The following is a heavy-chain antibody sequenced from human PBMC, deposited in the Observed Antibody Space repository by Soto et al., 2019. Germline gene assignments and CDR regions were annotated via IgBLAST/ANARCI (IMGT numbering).Heavy chain of an antibody. V-gene: IGHV1-18*01. J-gene: IGHJ6*02. CDR3: ARRVTTVTGPVDYYGMDV. CDR1: GYTFTSYG. D-gene: IGHD4-17*01. Sequence: QVQLVQSGAEVKKPGASVKVSCKASGYTFTSYGISWVRQAPGQGLEWMGWISAYNGNTNYAQKLQGRVTMTTDTXTXTXXMELRSLRSDDTAVYYCARRVTTVTGPVDYYGMDVWGQGTTVTVSS. CDR2: ISAYNGNT.